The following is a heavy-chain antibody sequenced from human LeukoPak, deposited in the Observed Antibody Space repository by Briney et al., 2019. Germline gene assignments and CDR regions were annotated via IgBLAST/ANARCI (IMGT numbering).Heavy chain of an antibody. Sequence: GASVKVSCKASGYTFTSYDINWVRQATGQGLEWMGWTNPNSGNTGYAQKFQGRVTMTRNTSISTAYMELSSLRSEDTAVYYCARGDGRSLEWTRNYYYYGMDVWGQGTTVTVSS. J-gene: IGHJ6*02. CDR3: ARGDGRSLEWTRNYYYYGMDV. CDR2: TNPNSGNT. D-gene: IGHD3-3*01. V-gene: IGHV1-8*01. CDR1: GYTFTSYD.